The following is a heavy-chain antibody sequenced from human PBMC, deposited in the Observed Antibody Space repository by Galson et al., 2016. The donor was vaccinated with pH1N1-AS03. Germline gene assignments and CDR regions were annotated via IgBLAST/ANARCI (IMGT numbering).Heavy chain of an antibody. D-gene: IGHD5/OR15-5a*01. CDR2: IYPGDSYT. CDR3: AKHRLSVTHSFSTRGIDV. V-gene: IGHV5-51*01. J-gene: IGHJ6*04. Sequence: QSGAEVKKPGESQKISCKGSGYSFTNYWIGWVRQMPGKGLEWMGIIYPGDSYTRYSPSFQGQVTISSDKSITTAYLQWSNLKASDTAMYYCAKHRLSVTHSFSTRGIDVWGKGTTVTVSS. CDR1: GYSFTNYW.